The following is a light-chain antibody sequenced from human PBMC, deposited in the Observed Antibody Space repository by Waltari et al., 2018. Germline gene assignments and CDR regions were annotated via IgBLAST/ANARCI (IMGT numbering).Light chain of an antibody. Sequence: DMVMTQSPLSLPLPPGEPASISCRSSQSLLSNGNDYLSWYVQKPGHVPQLLIPLGSSRASGVPDRYSGSVSGTDFTRRVIRVEAEDVGLYDCMQGRQPGYTFGQGTRLEIK. CDR2: LGS. CDR3: MQGRQPGYT. CDR1: QSLLSNGNDY. V-gene: IGKV2-28*01. J-gene: IGKJ2*01.